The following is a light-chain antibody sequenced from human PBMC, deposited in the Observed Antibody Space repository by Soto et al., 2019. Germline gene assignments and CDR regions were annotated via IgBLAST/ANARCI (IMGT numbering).Light chain of an antibody. V-gene: IGKV3-20*01. CDR3: QEYGTSRT. Sequence: EIVLTQSPGTLSLSPGERATLSCRASQSVSTNYVAWYQQKPGQTPRLLIYAASSRATGIPDRFSGSGSGTDFTLTISRLEPEDFAVYYCQEYGTSRTFGQGTKVETK. J-gene: IGKJ1*01. CDR1: QSVSTNY. CDR2: AAS.